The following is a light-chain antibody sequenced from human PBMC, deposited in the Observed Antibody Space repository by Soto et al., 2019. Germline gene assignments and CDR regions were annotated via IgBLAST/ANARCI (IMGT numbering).Light chain of an antibody. CDR1: QNISTY. CDR3: QQRSNWPPIT. J-gene: IGKJ5*01. V-gene: IGKV3-11*01. CDR2: DTS. Sequence: EVVLTQSPATLSLSPGERATLSCRASQNISTYLAWYQQKPGQAPRLLIFDTSNRATGIPARFSGSGSGTDFTLTISSLQPDDFAVYFCQQRSNWPPITFGQGTRLEIK.